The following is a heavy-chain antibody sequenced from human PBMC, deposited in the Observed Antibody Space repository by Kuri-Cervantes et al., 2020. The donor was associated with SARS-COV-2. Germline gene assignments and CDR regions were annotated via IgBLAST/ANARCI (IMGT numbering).Heavy chain of an antibody. J-gene: IGHJ4*02. Sequence: GGSLRLSCAASGFTSDSYGMSWVRQAPGKGLEWVSGISGSGNSRYYADSVKGRFTVSRDNSKNTLYMLINSLRDEDTDVYYCAKGEYCSGSSCYREGVPLFDYWGQGTLVTVSS. D-gene: IGHD2-15*01. CDR3: AKGEYCSGSSCYREGVPLFDY. V-gene: IGHV3-23*01. CDR2: ISGSGNSR. CDR1: GFTSDSYG.